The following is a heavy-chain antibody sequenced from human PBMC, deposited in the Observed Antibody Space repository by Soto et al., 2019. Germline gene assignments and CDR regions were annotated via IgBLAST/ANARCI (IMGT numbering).Heavy chain of an antibody. Sequence: PGGSLRLSCVVSGFTFSSHEMNWVRQAPGKGPEWVSKISESGGTTSYSDSVKGRFTISRDNARDSLYLPMDSLRAEDTAVYYCARDRSLIFAVPPYGMDAWGQGTKVTVYS. CDR2: ISESGGTT. CDR1: GFTFSSHE. D-gene: IGHD3-3*01. J-gene: IGHJ6*02. V-gene: IGHV3-48*03. CDR3: ARDRSLIFAVPPYGMDA.